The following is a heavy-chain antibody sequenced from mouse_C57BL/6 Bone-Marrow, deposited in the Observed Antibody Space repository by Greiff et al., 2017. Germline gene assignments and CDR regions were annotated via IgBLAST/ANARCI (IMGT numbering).Heavy chain of an antibody. CDR3: ARWGYYGSSPYAMDY. D-gene: IGHD1-1*01. Sequence: VQLQQSGPELVKPGASVKMSCKASGYTFTDYNMHWVKQSPGKSLEWIGYINPNNGGTSYNQKFKGKATLTVNKSSSTAYMELRSLTSEDSAVYYCARWGYYGSSPYAMDYWGQGTSVTVSS. CDR2: INPNNGGT. J-gene: IGHJ4*01. CDR1: GYTFTDYN. V-gene: IGHV1-22*01.